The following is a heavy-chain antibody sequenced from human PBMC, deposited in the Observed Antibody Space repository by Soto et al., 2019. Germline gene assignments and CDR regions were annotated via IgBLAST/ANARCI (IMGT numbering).Heavy chain of an antibody. Sequence: GGSLRLSCAASGFTFSNAWMNWVRQAPGKGLEWVGRIKSKTDGGTTDYAAPVKGRFTISRDDSKNTLYLQMNSLKTEDTAVYYCTTVFDSFVAHPGYYDILTGYPLLNSWRDYWGQGTLVTVSS. J-gene: IGHJ4*02. V-gene: IGHV3-15*07. CDR3: TTVFDSFVAHPGYYDILTGYPLLNSWRDY. D-gene: IGHD3-9*01. CDR2: IKSKTDGGTT. CDR1: GFTFSNAW.